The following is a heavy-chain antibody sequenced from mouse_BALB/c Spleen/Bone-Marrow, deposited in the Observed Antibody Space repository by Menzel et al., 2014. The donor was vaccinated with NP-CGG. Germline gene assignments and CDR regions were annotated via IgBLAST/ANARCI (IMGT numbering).Heavy chain of an antibody. CDR1: GFNIKDTY. D-gene: IGHD1-1*01. V-gene: IGHV14-3*02. CDR3: ASYYYGRSTFTY. Sequence: VQLQQSGAELVKPGASVKLSCTASGFNIKDTYMHWVRQRPVQGLEWIGRIDPANGNTKYVPKFQGKATITADTSSNTAYQQLNNLTSEDTAVYYCASYYYGRSTFTYLGQGTLVTISA. J-gene: IGHJ3*01. CDR2: IDPANGNT.